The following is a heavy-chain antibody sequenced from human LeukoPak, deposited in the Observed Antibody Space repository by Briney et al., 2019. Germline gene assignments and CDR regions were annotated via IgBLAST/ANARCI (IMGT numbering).Heavy chain of an antibody. CDR1: GFTFSSYE. V-gene: IGHV3-48*03. Sequence: GGSLRLSCAASGFTFSSYEMNWVRQAPGKGLEWVSYISSSGSTINYGDSVKGRLTISRDNAKNSLYLQMNSLRAEDTAVYYCAELGITMIGGVWGKGTTVTISS. CDR2: ISSSGSTI. CDR3: AELGITMIGGV. D-gene: IGHD3-10*02. J-gene: IGHJ6*04.